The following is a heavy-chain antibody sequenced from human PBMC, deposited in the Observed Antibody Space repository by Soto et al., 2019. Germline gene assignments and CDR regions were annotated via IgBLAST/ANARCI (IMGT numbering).Heavy chain of an antibody. CDR1: GFSFSDSW. CDR2: IKQDESEK. V-gene: IGHV3-7*01. CDR3: AKYGGSYGIEN. Sequence: GGSLRLSCTASGFSFSDSWMTWARQVPGKGLEWVANIKQDESEKHYVDSVKGRFTISRDNAKNSLYLHMNSLRAEDTAVYHCAKYGGSYGIENWGQGALVTVSS. D-gene: IGHD1-26*01. J-gene: IGHJ4*02.